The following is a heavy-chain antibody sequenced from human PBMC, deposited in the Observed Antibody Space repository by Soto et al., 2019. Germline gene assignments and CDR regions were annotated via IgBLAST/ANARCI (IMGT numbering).Heavy chain of an antibody. Sequence: ASVKVSCKASGGTFSSYAISWMRQAPGQGLEWMGGIIPIFGTANYAQKFQGRVTITADESTSTAYMELSSLRSEDTAVYYCARVSGFYDSSGHWFDPWGPGTLVTVSS. J-gene: IGHJ5*02. V-gene: IGHV1-69*13. CDR1: GGTFSSYA. D-gene: IGHD3-22*01. CDR2: IIPIFGTA. CDR3: ARVSGFYDSSGHWFDP.